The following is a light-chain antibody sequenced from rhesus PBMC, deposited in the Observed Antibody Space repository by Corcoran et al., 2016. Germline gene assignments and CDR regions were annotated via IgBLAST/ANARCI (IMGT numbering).Light chain of an antibody. CDR3: QQSSNLYS. CDR1: QSVGSY. Sequence: QWERATLSCRASQSVGSYLAWYQQKPGQAPRLLIYGASSRATGIPDRFSGSGSGTDFTLTISSLEPEDVGVYYCQQSSNLYSFGQGTKGEIK. J-gene: IGKJ2*01. CDR2: GAS. V-gene: IGKV3-24*04.